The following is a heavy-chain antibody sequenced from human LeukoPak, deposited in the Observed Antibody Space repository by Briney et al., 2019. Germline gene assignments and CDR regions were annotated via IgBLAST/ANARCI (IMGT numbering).Heavy chain of an antibody. J-gene: IGHJ4*02. D-gene: IGHD3-22*01. V-gene: IGHV4-39*07. Sequence: SETLSLTCTVSGGSISSSSYYWGWIRQPPGKGLEWIGSIYYSGSTYYNPSLKSRVTISVDTSKKQFSLKLSSVTAADTAVYYCARGGYYYYFDYWGQGTLVTVSS. CDR2: IYYSGST. CDR1: GGSISSSSYY. CDR3: ARGGYYYYFDY.